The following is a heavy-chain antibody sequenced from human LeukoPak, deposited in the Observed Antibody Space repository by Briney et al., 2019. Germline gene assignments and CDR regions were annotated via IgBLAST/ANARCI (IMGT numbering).Heavy chain of an antibody. CDR2: ISGSGGST. J-gene: IGHJ3*02. V-gene: IGHV3-23*01. CDR3: AKDRVRAHIVVVTAIWVAFDI. D-gene: IGHD2-21*02. Sequence: GESLRLSCAASGFTFSSYAMSWVRQAPGKLLEWVSAISGSGGSTYYADSVKGRFTISRDNSKNTLYLQMNSLRAEDTAVYYCAKDRVRAHIVVVTAIWVAFDIWGQGTMVTVSS. CDR1: GFTFSSYA.